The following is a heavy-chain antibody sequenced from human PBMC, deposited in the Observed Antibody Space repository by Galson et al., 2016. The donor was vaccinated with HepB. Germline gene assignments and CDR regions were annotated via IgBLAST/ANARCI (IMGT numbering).Heavy chain of an antibody. Sequence: LSLTCTVSGGSISSYYWSWIRQPPGKGLEGMGFIYDRGSTNYSPFLKRRVTISVDTSTNEFSLTLSSVTAADTAFYYCARDCSGGSCQTAGYDAFDIWGQGTMVTVSS. J-gene: IGHJ3*02. CDR2: IYDRGST. V-gene: IGHV4-59*12. CDR1: GGSISSYY. CDR3: ARDCSGGSCQTAGYDAFDI. D-gene: IGHD2-15*01.